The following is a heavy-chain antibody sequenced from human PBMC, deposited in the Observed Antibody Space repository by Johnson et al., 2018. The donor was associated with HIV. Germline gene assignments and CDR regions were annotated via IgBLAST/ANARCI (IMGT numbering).Heavy chain of an antibody. CDR3: AKDPPGAFDI. V-gene: IGHV3-23*04. J-gene: IGHJ3*02. Sequence: VQLVESGGGLVQSGGFLRLACVASGFIVGTKYMSWVRQAPGKGLEWVSAISGSGGSTSYAHSVKGRFTISRDNSKNTLYLQMNSLRAEETAVYYGAKDPPGAFDIWGQGTMVTVSS. CDR2: ISGSGGST. D-gene: IGHD1-14*01. CDR1: GFIVGTKY.